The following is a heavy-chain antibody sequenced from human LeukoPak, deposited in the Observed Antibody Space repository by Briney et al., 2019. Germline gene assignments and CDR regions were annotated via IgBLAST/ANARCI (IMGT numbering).Heavy chain of an antibody. Sequence: GGSLRLSCAASGFTFRTYAMSWVRQAPGKGLEWVSSIRSTGESTYYADSVKGRFTISRDNSRNTLYLQMNSLRAEDAAVYYCAKEVRESAWFYFDHWGQGTLATVSS. CDR2: IRSTGEST. D-gene: IGHD3-10*01. CDR3: AKEVRESAWFYFDH. J-gene: IGHJ4*02. CDR1: GFTFRTYA. V-gene: IGHV3-23*01.